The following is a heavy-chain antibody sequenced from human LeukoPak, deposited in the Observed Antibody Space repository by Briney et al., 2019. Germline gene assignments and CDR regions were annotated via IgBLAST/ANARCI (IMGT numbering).Heavy chain of an antibody. CDR2: IKQDGSEK. V-gene: IGHV3-7*01. CDR1: GFTFSSYW. CDR3: AGGSGWLVDY. D-gene: IGHD6-19*01. Sequence: GGSLRLSCAASGFTFSSYWMNWVRQAPGKGLEWVAIIKQDGSEKFYVDSVKGRFTISRDNAKNSLYLQMNSLRAEDTAVYYCAGGSGWLVDYWGQGTLVTVSS. J-gene: IGHJ4*02.